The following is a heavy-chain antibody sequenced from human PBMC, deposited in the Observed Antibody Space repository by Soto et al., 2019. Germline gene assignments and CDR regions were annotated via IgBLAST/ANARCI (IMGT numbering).Heavy chain of an antibody. CDR3: VRRVSGNYDY. J-gene: IGHJ4*02. V-gene: IGHV3-64*01. CDR1: GFTFSSYD. D-gene: IGHD1-7*01. CDR2: ISSNGGTT. Sequence: EVQLAESGGGMVQPGGSLRLSCVASGFTFSSYDMNWVRQAPGKGLEYVSSISSNGGTTYYGNSVKGRFTISRDNSKNSLYLQMGSLRAEDMAVYYCVRRVSGNYDYWGQGTLVTDSS.